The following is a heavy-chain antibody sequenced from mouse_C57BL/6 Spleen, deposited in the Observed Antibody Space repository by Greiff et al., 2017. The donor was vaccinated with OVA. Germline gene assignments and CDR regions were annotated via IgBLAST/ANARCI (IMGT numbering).Heavy chain of an antibody. CDR2: ISSGGSYN. J-gene: IGHJ2*01. D-gene: IGHD2-4*01. Sequence: EVQRVESGGDLVKPGGSLKLSCAASGFTFSSYGMSWVRQTPDKRLEWVATISSGGSYNYYPDSVKGRFTISRDNAKNTLYLQMSRLKSEDTAMYYCAREDYDDLGFDYWGQGTTLTVSS. V-gene: IGHV5-6*01. CDR3: AREDYDDLGFDY. CDR1: GFTFSSYG.